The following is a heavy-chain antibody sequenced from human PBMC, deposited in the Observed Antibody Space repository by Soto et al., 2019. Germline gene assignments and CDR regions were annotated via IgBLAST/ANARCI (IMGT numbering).Heavy chain of an antibody. CDR2: IYYSGST. J-gene: IGHJ6*02. V-gene: IGHV4-59*01. D-gene: IGHD2-15*01. Sequence: SETLSLTCTVSGGSISSYYWSWIRQPPGKGLEWIGYIYYSGSTNYNPSLKSRVTISVDTSKNQFSLKPSSVTAADTAVYYCARVDCSGGSCHPYYYYYGMDVWGQGTTVTVSS. CDR3: ARVDCSGGSCHPYYYYYGMDV. CDR1: GGSISSYY.